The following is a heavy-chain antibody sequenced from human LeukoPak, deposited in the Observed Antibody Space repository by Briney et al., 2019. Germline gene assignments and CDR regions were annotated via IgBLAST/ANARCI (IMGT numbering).Heavy chain of an antibody. V-gene: IGHV3-11*01. J-gene: IGHJ6*02. Sequence: GGSLRLSCAASGFTFSDYYMNWIRQAPGKGLEWVSYISSSGSTIYYADSVKGRFTISRDNAKNSLYLQMNSLRAEDTAVYYCARGDCSSTSCPDTYYYYGMDVWGQGTTVTVSS. CDR2: ISSSGSTI. D-gene: IGHD2-2*01. CDR1: GFTFSDYY. CDR3: ARGDCSSTSCPDTYYYYGMDV.